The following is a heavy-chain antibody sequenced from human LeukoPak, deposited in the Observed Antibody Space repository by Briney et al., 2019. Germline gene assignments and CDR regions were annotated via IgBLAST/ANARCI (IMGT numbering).Heavy chain of an antibody. Sequence: AGGSPRLSCAASGFTFSSYAMSWVRQAPGKGLEWVSAISGSGGSTYYADSVKGRFTISRDNSKNTLYLQMNSLRAEDTAVYYCAKVMTRTMVRGVPPSDYWGQGTLVTVSS. CDR3: AKVMTRTMVRGVPPSDY. CDR1: GFTFSSYA. CDR2: ISGSGGST. V-gene: IGHV3-23*01. D-gene: IGHD3-10*01. J-gene: IGHJ4*02.